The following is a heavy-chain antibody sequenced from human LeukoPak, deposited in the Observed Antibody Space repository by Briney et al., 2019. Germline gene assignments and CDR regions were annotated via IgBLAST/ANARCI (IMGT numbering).Heavy chain of an antibody. CDR2: INPNSGGT. Sequence: GASVKVSCKASGYTFTGYCMHWVRQAPGQGLEWMGWINPNSGGTNYAQKFQGRVTMTRDTSISTAYMELSRLRSDDTAVYYCAREYCSGGSCYVGSSIWFDPWGQGTLVTVSS. V-gene: IGHV1-2*02. CDR1: GYTFTGYC. J-gene: IGHJ5*02. CDR3: AREYCSGGSCYVGSSIWFDP. D-gene: IGHD2-15*01.